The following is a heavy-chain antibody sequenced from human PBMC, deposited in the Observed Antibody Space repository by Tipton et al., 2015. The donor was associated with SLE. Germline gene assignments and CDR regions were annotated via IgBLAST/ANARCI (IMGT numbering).Heavy chain of an antibody. CDR2: IDHSGST. CDR3: ARVPAVYYYYMDV. D-gene: IGHD2-2*01. V-gene: IGHV4-4*02. CDR1: GGSISSRNW. J-gene: IGHJ6*03. Sequence: GLVKPSGTLSLTCAVSGGSISSRNWWSWVRQPPGKGLEWIGEIDHSGSTNYNPSLKSRVTMSVDKSRNQFSLKLSSVTAADTAVYYCARVPAVYYYYMDVWGKGTTVTVSS.